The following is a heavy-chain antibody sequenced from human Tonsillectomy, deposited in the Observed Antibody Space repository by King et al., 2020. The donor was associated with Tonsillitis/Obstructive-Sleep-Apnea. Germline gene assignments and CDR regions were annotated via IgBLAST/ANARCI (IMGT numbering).Heavy chain of an antibody. Sequence: VQLVESGGGLVQPGGSLRLSCAASGFTFSSYWMHWVRQAPGKGLVWVSRINSDGSSTSYADSVQGRFTISRDNAKNTLYLQMNSLRAEDTAVYFCARDVGDSYYDFWSGYYRGDYFDYWGQGTLVTVSS. D-gene: IGHD3-3*01. J-gene: IGHJ4*02. V-gene: IGHV3-74*01. CDR3: ARDVGDSYYDFWSGYYRGDYFDY. CDR2: INSDGSST. CDR1: GFTFSSYW.